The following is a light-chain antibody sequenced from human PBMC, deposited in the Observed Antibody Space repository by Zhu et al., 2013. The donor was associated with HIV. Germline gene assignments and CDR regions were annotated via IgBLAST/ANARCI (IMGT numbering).Light chain of an antibody. V-gene: IGKV3-20*01. Sequence: EIVLTQSPGTLSLSPGERATLSCRASQSISSSFLGWYQQKPGQAPRLLIYAASSGATGIPDRFSGSGSGTDFTLTISRLEPEDFAVYYCQQYGTSPATFGQGTKVEFK. CDR1: QSISSSF. CDR2: AAS. J-gene: IGKJ1*01. CDR3: QQYGTSPAT.